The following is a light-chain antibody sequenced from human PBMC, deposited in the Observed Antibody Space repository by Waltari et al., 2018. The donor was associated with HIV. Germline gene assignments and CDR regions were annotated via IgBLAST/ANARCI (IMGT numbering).Light chain of an antibody. CDR1: SSDVGGHSY. CDR2: EDS. V-gene: IGLV2-14*01. J-gene: IGLJ2*01. CDR3: CSYTTTINVVL. Sequence: QSALTQPASVPGSPGQAITISCTGTSSDVGGHSYVSWYQQHLGKVPRLLIYEDSNRPSGVSSRFSGSKSGNTASLTISGLQAEDEADYYCCSYTTTINVVLFGGGTKLTVL.